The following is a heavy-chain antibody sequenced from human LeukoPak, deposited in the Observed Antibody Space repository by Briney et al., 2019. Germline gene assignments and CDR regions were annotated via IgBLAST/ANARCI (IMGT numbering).Heavy chain of an antibody. V-gene: IGHV3-15*01. CDR3: STDLRWESRGVDY. Sequence: GGSLRLSCAASGFTFSNACMSWVRQAPGKGLEWVGRIKSKSDGETTDYAAPVKGRFTISRDDSKNTLYLQMNSLKAEDTAVYYCSTDLRWESRGVDYWGQGTLVTVSS. CDR2: IKSKSDGETT. CDR1: GFTFSNAC. D-gene: IGHD4-23*01. J-gene: IGHJ4*02.